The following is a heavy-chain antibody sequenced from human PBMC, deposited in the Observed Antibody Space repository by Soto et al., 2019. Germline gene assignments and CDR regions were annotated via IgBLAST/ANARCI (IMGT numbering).Heavy chain of an antibody. CDR2: INPNSGGT. Sequence: ASVKVSCKASGYTFTGYYMHWVRQAPGQGLEWMGWINPNSGGTNYAQKFQGWVTMTRDTSISTAYMELSRLRSDDTAVYYCARGVELGSGSLQRGGYYGMDVWGQGTTVTVSS. D-gene: IGHD1-26*01. J-gene: IGHJ6*02. V-gene: IGHV1-2*04. CDR1: GYTFTGYY. CDR3: ARGVELGSGSLQRGGYYGMDV.